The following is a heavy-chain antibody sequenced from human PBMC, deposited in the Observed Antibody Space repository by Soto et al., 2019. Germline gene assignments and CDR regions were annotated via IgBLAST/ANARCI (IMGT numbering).Heavy chain of an antibody. Sequence: GGALGLSCAASGFTLSSYSMPLVRPVPGKGLEYVSAISSNGGSTYYANSVKGRLTISRDNSKNTLYLQMGSLRAEDMAVYYCARAFGDYGDAFDIWGQGTMVTVSS. CDR1: GFTLSSYS. D-gene: IGHD4-17*01. CDR3: ARAFGDYGDAFDI. CDR2: ISSNGGST. J-gene: IGHJ3*02. V-gene: IGHV3-64*01.